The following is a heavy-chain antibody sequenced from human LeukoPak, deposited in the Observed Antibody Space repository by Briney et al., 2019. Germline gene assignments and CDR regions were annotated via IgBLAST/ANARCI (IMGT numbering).Heavy chain of an antibody. D-gene: IGHD3-22*01. V-gene: IGHV3-23*01. CDR2: ISGSGGST. Sequence: SGGSLRLSCAASGFTFSSYAMSWVRQAPGKGLEWVSAISGSGGSTYYADSVKGRSTISRDNSKNTLYLQMNSLRAEDTAVYYCAKGVSGYYPFDYWGQGTLVTVSS. J-gene: IGHJ4*02. CDR3: AKGVSGYYPFDY. CDR1: GFTFSSYA.